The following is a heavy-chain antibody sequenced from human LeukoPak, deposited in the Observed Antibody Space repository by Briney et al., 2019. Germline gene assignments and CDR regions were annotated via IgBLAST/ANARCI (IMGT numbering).Heavy chain of an antibody. CDR3: AGDSLRGYIDY. D-gene: IGHD5/OR15-5a*01. Sequence: SETLSLTCTVSGGSISSYYWSWIRQPPGKGLEWIGYIYYSGSTNYNPSLKSRVTISVDTSKNQFSLKLSSVTAADTAVYYCAGDSLRGYIDYWGQGTLVTVSS. CDR1: GGSISSYY. V-gene: IGHV4-59*01. CDR2: IYYSGST. J-gene: IGHJ4*02.